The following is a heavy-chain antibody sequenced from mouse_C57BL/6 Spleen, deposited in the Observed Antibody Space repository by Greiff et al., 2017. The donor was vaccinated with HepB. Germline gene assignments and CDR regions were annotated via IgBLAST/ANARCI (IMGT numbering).Heavy chain of an antibody. D-gene: IGHD4-1*01. Sequence: VQLQQPGAELVKPGASVKLSCKASGYTFTSYWMHWVKQRPGQGLEWIGMIHPNSGSTNYNEKFKSKATLTVDKSSSTAYMQLSSLTSEDSAVYYCASRSGNGSDWYFDVWGTGTTVTVSS. CDR3: ASRSGNGSDWYFDV. CDR1: GYTFTSYW. CDR2: IHPNSGST. J-gene: IGHJ1*03. V-gene: IGHV1-64*01.